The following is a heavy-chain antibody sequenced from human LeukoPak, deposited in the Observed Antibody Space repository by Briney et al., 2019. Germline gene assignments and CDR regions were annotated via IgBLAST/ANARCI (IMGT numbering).Heavy chain of an antibody. V-gene: IGHV3-7*01. CDR2: IEPDGNEK. J-gene: IGHJ4*02. Sequence: GGSLTLSCAASGFSFSRTWMSWVRQAPGKGPEWVANIEPDGNEKGYVNSVKGRFTISRDNAKNSIFLEMNSLRVGGTAVYYCARAYYWGQGTLVTVSS. D-gene: IGHD2-21*01. CDR3: ARAYY. CDR1: GFSFSRTW.